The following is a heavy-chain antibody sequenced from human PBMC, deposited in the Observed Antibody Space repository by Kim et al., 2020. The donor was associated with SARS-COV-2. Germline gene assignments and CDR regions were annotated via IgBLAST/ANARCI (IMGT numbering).Heavy chain of an antibody. Sequence: KYYADAVKGRFTIPRDNSMNTLYLQMNSLRAEDTAVYYCARDQGYYGMDVWGQGTTVTVSS. CDR2: K. V-gene: IGHV3-33*01. CDR3: ARDQGYYGMDV. J-gene: IGHJ6*02.